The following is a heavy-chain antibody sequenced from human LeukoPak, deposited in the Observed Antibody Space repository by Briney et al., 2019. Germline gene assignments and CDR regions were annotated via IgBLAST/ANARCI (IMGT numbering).Heavy chain of an antibody. Sequence: ASVKVSCKVSGYTLTELSMHWVRQAPGKGLEWMGGFDPEDGETIYAQKFQGRVTMTEDTSTDTAYMELSSLRSDDTAVYYCAREPYDSSGYYYSLADYWGQGTLVTVSS. CDR1: GYTLTELS. CDR3: AREPYDSSGYYYSLADY. D-gene: IGHD3-22*01. CDR2: FDPEDGET. V-gene: IGHV1-24*01. J-gene: IGHJ4*02.